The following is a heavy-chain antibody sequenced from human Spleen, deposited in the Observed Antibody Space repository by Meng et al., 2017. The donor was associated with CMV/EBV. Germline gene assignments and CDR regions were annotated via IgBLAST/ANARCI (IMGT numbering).Heavy chain of an antibody. CDR2: ISSSGSTT. CDR3: AKDWLITGAAGVFDY. V-gene: IGHV3-48*03. Sequence: GESLKISCAASDFTFSSYEMNWVRQAPGKGLEWISYISSSGSTTYYADSVRGRFTISRDNSKNTVFLQMNGLRAEDTAVYYCAKDWLITGAAGVFDYWGQGTLVTVSS. D-gene: IGHD1-26*01. J-gene: IGHJ4*02. CDR1: DFTFSSYE.